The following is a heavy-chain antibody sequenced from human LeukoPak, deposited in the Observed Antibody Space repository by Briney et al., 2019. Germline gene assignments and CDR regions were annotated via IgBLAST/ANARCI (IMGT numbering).Heavy chain of an antibody. D-gene: IGHD2-2*01. J-gene: IGHJ4*02. CDR1: GYTFSNFG. V-gene: IGHV1-18*01. Sequence: GASVKVSCKASGYTFSNFGISWVRQAPGQGLEWMGWISAYNGNTNYAQKLQGRVTMTTDTSTSTAYMELRSLRSDDTAVYYCARDESVVVPAAAHWGQGTLVTVSS. CDR2: ISAYNGNT. CDR3: ARDESVVVPAAAH.